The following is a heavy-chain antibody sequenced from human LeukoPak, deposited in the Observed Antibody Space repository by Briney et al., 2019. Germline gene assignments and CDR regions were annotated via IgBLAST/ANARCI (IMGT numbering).Heavy chain of an antibody. CDR1: GYTFTGYD. CDR3: ARDGGFGVHDY. J-gene: IGHJ4*02. CDR2: INTNTGNP. D-gene: IGHD3-10*01. Sequence: ASVKVSCKASGYTFTGYDINWVRQATGQGLEWMGWINTNTGNPTYAQGFTGRFVFSLDTSVSTAYLQISSLKAEDTAVYYCARDGGFGVHDYWGQGTLVTVSS. V-gene: IGHV7-4-1*02.